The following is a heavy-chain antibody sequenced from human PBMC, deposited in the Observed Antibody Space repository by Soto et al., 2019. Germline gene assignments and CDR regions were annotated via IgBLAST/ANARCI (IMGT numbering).Heavy chain of an antibody. D-gene: IGHD2-15*01. J-gene: IGHJ5*01. CDR3: GKVLVGATGHTDSDS. Sequence: SETLSLTCTVSGRSIYRSVYYWGWIRQPPGRGLEWIGNIDYNGVTYSNHSLKSRVTISRDTSNNHFSLKFTSVTAADTALYYCGKVLVGATGHTDSDSWGPGTLVTVSS. CDR2: IDYNGVT. V-gene: IGHV4-39*01. CDR1: GRSIYRSVYY.